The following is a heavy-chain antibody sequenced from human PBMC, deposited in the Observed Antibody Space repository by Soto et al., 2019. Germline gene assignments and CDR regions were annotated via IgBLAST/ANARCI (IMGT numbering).Heavy chain of an antibody. Sequence: ASVKVSCKVSGYTLTELSMHWVRQAPGKGLEWMGGFDPEDGETIYAQKFRGRVTMTEDTSTDTAYMELSSLRSEDTAVYYCATGGSSSWYRPDAFDIWGQGTMVTVSS. V-gene: IGHV1-24*01. CDR3: ATGGSSSWYRPDAFDI. J-gene: IGHJ3*02. CDR1: GYTLTELS. CDR2: FDPEDGET. D-gene: IGHD6-13*01.